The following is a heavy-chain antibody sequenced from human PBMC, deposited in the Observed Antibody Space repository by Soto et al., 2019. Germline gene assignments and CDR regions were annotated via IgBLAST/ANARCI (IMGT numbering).Heavy chain of an antibody. V-gene: IGHV4-59*01. CDR1: GGSISSYY. Sequence: SETLSLTCTVSGGSISSYYWSWIRQPPGKGLEWIGYIYYSGSTNYNPSLKSRVTISVDTSKNQFSLKLSSVTAADTAVYYCARRARPPDAFDIWGQGTMVTVSS. CDR3: ARRARPPDAFDI. D-gene: IGHD6-25*01. CDR2: IYYSGST. J-gene: IGHJ3*02.